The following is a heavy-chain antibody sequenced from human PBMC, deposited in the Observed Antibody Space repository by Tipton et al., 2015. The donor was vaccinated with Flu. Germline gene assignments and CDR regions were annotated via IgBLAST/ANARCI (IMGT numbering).Heavy chain of an antibody. J-gene: IGHJ4*02. V-gene: IGHV4-38-2*02. CDR1: GGSISSYY. CDR3: ARVGYSSSWYFLDY. D-gene: IGHD6-13*01. Sequence: TLSLTCTVSGGSISSYYWSWIRQPPGKGLEWIGSIYHSGSTYYNPSLKSRVTISVDTSKNQFSLKLSSVTAADTAVYYCARVGYSSSWYFLDYWGQGTLVTVSS. CDR2: IYHSGST.